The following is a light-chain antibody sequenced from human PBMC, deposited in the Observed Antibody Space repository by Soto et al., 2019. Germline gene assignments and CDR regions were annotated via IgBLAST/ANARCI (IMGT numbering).Light chain of an antibody. J-gene: IGKJ1*01. CDR1: QSISSW. V-gene: IGKV1-5*01. CDR3: QQYNSYSGT. Sequence: SRRTQSPSTLSASVGDRVTLTGRASQSISSWLAWYQQKPGKAPKLLIYDASSLESGIPSRFSGSGSGTEFTLTISSLQPDDFATYYCQQYNSYSGTFGQGTKVDIK. CDR2: DAS.